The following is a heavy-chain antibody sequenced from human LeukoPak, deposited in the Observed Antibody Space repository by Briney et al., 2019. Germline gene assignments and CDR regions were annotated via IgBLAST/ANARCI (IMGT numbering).Heavy chain of an antibody. CDR3: ARGVVVSLCYFDY. V-gene: IGHV1-69*04. D-gene: IGHD3-22*01. J-gene: IGHJ4*02. CDR1: GGTFSSYA. Sequence: GASVKVSCKASGGTFSSYAISWVRQAPGQGLEWMGRIIPILGIANYAQKFQGRVTITADKSTSTAYMELSSLRSEDTAVYYCARGVVVSLCYFDYWGQGTLVTVSS. CDR2: IIPILGIA.